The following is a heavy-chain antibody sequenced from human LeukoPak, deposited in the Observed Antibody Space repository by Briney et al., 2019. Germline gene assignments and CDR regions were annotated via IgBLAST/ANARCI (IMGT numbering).Heavy chain of an antibody. CDR1: GFIFGDYS. CDR3: ARSVDDAFDI. Sequence: GGSLRLSCAASGFIFGDYSMNWVRQPPGKGLEWISYIGIDSGNTKYADSVKGRFTISRDNSKNTLYLQMNSLRAEDTAVYYCARSVDDAFDIWGQGTMVTVSS. V-gene: IGHV3-48*01. CDR2: IGIDSGNT. J-gene: IGHJ3*02.